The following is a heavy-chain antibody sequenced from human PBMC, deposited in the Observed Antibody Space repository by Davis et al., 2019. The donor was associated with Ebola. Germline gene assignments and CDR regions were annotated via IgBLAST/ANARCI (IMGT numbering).Heavy chain of an antibody. CDR3: ARHVITGYCFDY. J-gene: IGHJ4*02. CDR2: INHSGST. CDR1: GGSFSGYY. Sequence: SETLSLTCAVYGGSFSGYYWSWIRQPPGKGLEWIGEINHSGSTNYNPSLKSRVTISVDTSKNQFSLKLSSVTAADTAVYYCARHVITGYCFDYWGQGTLVTVSS. V-gene: IGHV4-34*01. D-gene: IGHD1-14*01.